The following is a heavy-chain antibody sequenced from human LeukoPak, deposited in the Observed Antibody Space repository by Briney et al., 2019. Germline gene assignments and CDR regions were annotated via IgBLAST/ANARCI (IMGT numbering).Heavy chain of an antibody. J-gene: IGHJ5*02. CDR2: ISGSGGST. D-gene: IGHD6-13*01. Sequence: GGSLRLSCAASGFTFSSYAMSWVRQAPGKGLEWVSAISGSGGSTYYADSVKGRITISRDNSKNTLYLQMNSLRAEDTAVYYCAKDPRRAGPAAAGNNWFDPWGQGTLVTVSS. CDR1: GFTFSSYA. CDR3: AKDPRRAGPAAAGNNWFDP. V-gene: IGHV3-23*01.